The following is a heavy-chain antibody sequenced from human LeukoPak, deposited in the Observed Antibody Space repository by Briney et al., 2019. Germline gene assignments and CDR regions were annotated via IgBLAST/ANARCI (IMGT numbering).Heavy chain of an antibody. CDR3: AGVEGGDWFDP. CDR2: IGPTGSDR. J-gene: IGHJ5*02. V-gene: IGHV3-21*06. D-gene: IGHD3-16*01. Sequence: GGSLRLSCTASGLTFSTSGFNWVRQAPGKGLEWVASIGPTGSDRYHADSIKGRFTISRDNANNFLYLQMNSLRPEDTAVYYCAGVEGGDWFDPWGQGTLVTVSS. CDR1: GLTFSTSG.